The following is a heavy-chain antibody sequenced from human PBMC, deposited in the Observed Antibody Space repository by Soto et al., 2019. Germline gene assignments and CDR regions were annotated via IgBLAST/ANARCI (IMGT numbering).Heavy chain of an antibody. Sequence: SETLSLTCTVSGGSVSSGSYYWSWIRQPPGKGLEWIGYIYYSGSTNYNPSLKSRVTISVDTSKNQFSLKLSSVSAADTAVYYCARVRSMIYNYWGQGTLVTVSS. CDR1: GGSVSSGSYY. J-gene: IGHJ4*02. D-gene: IGHD2-8*01. V-gene: IGHV4-61*01. CDR3: ARVRSMIYNY. CDR2: IYYSGST.